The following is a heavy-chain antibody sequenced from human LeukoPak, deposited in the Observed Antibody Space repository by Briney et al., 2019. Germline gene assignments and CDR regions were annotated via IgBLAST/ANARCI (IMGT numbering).Heavy chain of an antibody. D-gene: IGHD5-12*01. V-gene: IGHV4-38-2*02. CDR1: GYSISSGYY. J-gene: IGHJ4*02. Sequence: SETLSLTCTVSGYSISSGYYWGWIRQPPGKGLEWIGSIYHSGSTYYNPSLKSRVTISVDTSKNQFSLKLSSVTAADTAVYYCARVVVATIRYFDYWGQGTLVTVSS. CDR3: ARVVVATIRYFDY. CDR2: IYHSGST.